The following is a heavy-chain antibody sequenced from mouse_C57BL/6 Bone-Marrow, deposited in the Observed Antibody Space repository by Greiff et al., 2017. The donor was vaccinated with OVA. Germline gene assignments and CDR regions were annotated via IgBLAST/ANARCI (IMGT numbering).Heavy chain of an antibody. CDR1: GFTFSSYA. CDR2: ISDGGSYT. V-gene: IGHV5-4*01. J-gene: IGHJ1*03. CDR3: ARDVSFWYFDV. Sequence: EVQRVESGGGLVKPGGSLKLSCAASGFTFSSYAMSWVRQTPEKRLEWVATISDGGSYTYYPDNVKGRFTISRDNAKNNLYLQMSHLKSEDTAMYYCARDVSFWYFDVWGTGTTVTVSS.